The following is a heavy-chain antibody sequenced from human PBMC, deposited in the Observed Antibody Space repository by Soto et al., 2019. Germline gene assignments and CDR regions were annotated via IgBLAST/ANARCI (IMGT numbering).Heavy chain of an antibody. CDR3: AKVIRPENTLYGMDV. D-gene: IGHD3-3*01. V-gene: IGHV3-23*01. CDR1: GFTFSSYA. J-gene: IGHJ6*02. Sequence: EVQLLESGGGLVQPGGYLRLSCAASGFTFSSYAMTWVRQAPGKGLEWVSTISGSAGSTTYHAASVRGRFTMSRDNSKNTLSLQMNNLRPEDTAVYYCAKVIRPENTLYGMDVWGRGTTVTVSS. CDR2: ISGSAGSTT.